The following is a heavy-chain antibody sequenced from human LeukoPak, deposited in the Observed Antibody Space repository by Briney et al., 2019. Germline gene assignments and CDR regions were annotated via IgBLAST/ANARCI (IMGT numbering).Heavy chain of an antibody. Sequence: PSETLSLTCAVYGGSFSGYYWSWIRQPPGKGLEWIGEINHSGSTNYNPSLKSRVTISVDTSKNQFSLKLSSVTAADAAVYYCARRTGTTYYYYYYMDVWGKGTTVTISS. CDR2: INHSGST. CDR3: ARRTGTTYYYYYYMDV. D-gene: IGHD1-1*01. CDR1: GGSFSGYY. V-gene: IGHV4-34*01. J-gene: IGHJ6*03.